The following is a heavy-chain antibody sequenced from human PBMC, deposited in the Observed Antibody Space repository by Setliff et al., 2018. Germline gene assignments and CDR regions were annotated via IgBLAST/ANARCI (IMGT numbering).Heavy chain of an antibody. D-gene: IGHD3-16*01. Sequence: SETLSLTCTVSRGSISTYAWSWIRHIPGKGLEWVGYIYDTGYVNYNPSLKSRVSMSVGTSKNQIFLRLTSVTDADRAMYYCAGVTYKGRGENYFDWWGQGTPVTVSS. CDR3: AGVTYKGRGENYFDW. CDR2: IYDTGYV. CDR1: RGSISTYA. V-gene: IGHV4-59*08. J-gene: IGHJ4*02.